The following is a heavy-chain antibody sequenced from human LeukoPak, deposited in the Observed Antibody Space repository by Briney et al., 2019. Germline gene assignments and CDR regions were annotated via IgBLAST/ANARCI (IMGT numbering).Heavy chain of an antibody. D-gene: IGHD3-22*01. CDR3: TRPTYDSSGYGAFDI. Sequence: GGSLRLSCAASGFTFSGSAMHWVRRASGKGLEWVGRIRSKANSYATAYAASVKGRFTISRDDSKNTAYLQMNSLKTEDTAVYYCTRPTYDSSGYGAFDIWGQGTMVTVSS. V-gene: IGHV3-73*01. J-gene: IGHJ3*02. CDR1: GFTFSGSA. CDR2: IRSKANSYAT.